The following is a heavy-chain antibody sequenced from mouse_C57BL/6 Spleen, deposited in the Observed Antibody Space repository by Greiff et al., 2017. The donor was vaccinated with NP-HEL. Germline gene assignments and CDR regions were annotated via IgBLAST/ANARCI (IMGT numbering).Heavy chain of an antibody. Sequence: QVQLQQSGPELVKPGASVKISCKASGYAFSSSWMNWVKQRPGKGLEWIGRIYPGDGDTNYNGKFKGKATLTADKSSSTAYMQLSSLTSEDSAVYFCASYGAYYSNCYAMDYWGQGTSVTVAS. J-gene: IGHJ4*01. D-gene: IGHD2-5*01. CDR1: GYAFSSSW. V-gene: IGHV1-82*01. CDR2: IYPGDGDT. CDR3: ASYGAYYSNCYAMDY.